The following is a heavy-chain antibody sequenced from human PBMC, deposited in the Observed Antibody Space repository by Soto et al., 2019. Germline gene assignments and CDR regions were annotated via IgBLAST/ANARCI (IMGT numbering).Heavy chain of an antibody. D-gene: IGHD2-15*01. CDR1: GGTFSSYA. J-gene: IGHJ4*02. CDR3: ARGSYCSGGSCYSPDFDY. V-gene: IGHV1-69*05. Sequence: SVKVSCKASGGTFSSYAISWVRQAPGQGLEWMGWIIPIIGTTNYAQKFQGRVTMTTDESISTAYMELSRLRSDDTAVYYCARGSYCSGGSCYSPDFDYWGRGTLVTVSS. CDR2: IIPIIGTT.